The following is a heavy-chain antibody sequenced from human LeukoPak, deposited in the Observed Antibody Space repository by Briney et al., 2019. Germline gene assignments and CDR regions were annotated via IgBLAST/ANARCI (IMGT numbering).Heavy chain of an antibody. V-gene: IGHV3-48*02. J-gene: IGHJ4*02. Sequence: PGGSLRLSCAASGFTFSSYSMTWVRQAPGKGLEWVSHISGGSSSLYYADSVKGRFTISRDNAKNSLYLQMNSLRDEDTAVYYCARKYGGYADYWGQGTLVTVSS. D-gene: IGHD5-12*01. CDR1: GFTFSSYS. CDR3: ARKYGGYADY. CDR2: ISGGSSSL.